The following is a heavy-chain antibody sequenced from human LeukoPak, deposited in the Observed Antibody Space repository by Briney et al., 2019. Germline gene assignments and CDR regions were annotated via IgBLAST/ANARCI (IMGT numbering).Heavy chain of an antibody. CDR3: RTDRYGDYGDYIDY. J-gene: IGHJ4*02. CDR1: GYTFTGYY. D-gene: IGHD4-17*01. CDR2: INPNSGGT. V-gene: IGHV1-2*02. Sequence: ASVKVSCKASGYTFTGYYMHWVRQAPGQGLEWMGWINPNSGGTNYAQKFQGRVTMTRDTSVSTAYMELSRLRSDDTAVYYCRTDRYGDYGDYIDYWGQGTLVTVSS.